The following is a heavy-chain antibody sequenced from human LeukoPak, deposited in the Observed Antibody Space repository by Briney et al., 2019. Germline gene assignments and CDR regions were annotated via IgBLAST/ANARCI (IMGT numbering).Heavy chain of an antibody. V-gene: IGHV4-59*01. CDR1: GGFISSYY. J-gene: IGHJ2*01. CDR2: IYYSRTT. D-gene: IGHD1-26*01. CDR3: VRRNRELQYFDL. Sequence: SETLSLTCNVSGGFISSYYWSWIRQPPGKGLEWIGYIYYSRTTEYNPSLKSRVTISADTSKNQFSLKLNSVTAAGTAVYYCVRRNRELQYFDLWGRGTLVAVSS.